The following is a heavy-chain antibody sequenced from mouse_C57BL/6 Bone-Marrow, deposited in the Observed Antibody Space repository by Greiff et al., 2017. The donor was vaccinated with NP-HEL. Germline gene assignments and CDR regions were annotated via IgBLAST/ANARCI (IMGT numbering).Heavy chain of an antibody. J-gene: IGHJ2*01. CDR2: IYPGDGDT. CDR1: GYAFSSSW. Sequence: QVQLKESGPELVKPGASVKISCKASGYAFSSSWMNWVKQRPGKGLEWIGRIYPGDGDTNYNGKFKGKATLTADKSSSTAYMQLSSLTSEDSAVYFCAYYSNPFDYWGQGTTLTVSS. V-gene: IGHV1-82*01. D-gene: IGHD2-5*01. CDR3: AYYSNPFDY.